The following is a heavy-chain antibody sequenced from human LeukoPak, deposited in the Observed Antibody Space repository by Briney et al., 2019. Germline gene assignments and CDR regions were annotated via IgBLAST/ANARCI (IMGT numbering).Heavy chain of an antibody. CDR1: GGSISSYY. CDR3: ARHSSSSWYFRDYYYYYYMDV. Sequence: SETLSLTCTVSGGSISSYYWSWIRQPPGKGLEWIGYINYSGSTNYNPSLKSRITISVDTSKNQLSLKLTSVTAADTAVYYCARHSSSSWYFRDYYYYYYMDVWGKGTTVTISS. V-gene: IGHV4-59*08. J-gene: IGHJ6*03. CDR2: INYSGST. D-gene: IGHD6-13*01.